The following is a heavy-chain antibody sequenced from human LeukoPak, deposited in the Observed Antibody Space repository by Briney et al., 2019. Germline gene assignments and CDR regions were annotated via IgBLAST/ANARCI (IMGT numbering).Heavy chain of an antibody. V-gene: IGHV3-48*03. Sequence: GGSLRLSCAASGFTFSSYEMNWVRQAPGKGLEWVSYISSSGSTIYYADSVKGRFTISRDNTKNSLYLQMNSLRAENTVVYYCASSRDGYNWRDFAYWGQGTLVTVSS. CDR2: ISSSGSTI. CDR3: ASSRDGYNWRDFAY. D-gene: IGHD5-24*01. J-gene: IGHJ4*02. CDR1: GFTFSSYE.